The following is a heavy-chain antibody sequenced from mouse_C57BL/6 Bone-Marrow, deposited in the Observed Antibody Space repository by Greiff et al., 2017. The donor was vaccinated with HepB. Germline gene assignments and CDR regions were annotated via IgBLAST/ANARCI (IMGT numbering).Heavy chain of an antibody. Sequence: VKLMESGPGLVAPSQSLSITCTVSGFSLTSYAISWVRQPPGKGLEWLGIIWTGGGTNYNSALKSRMSISKDNSKSQVFLKMNSLQTDDTARYYWARRDYDYPYAMDYWGQGTAVTVSS. V-gene: IGHV2-9-1*01. CDR1: GFSLTSYA. D-gene: IGHD2-4*01. J-gene: IGHJ4*01. CDR2: IWTGGGT. CDR3: ARRDYDYPYAMDY.